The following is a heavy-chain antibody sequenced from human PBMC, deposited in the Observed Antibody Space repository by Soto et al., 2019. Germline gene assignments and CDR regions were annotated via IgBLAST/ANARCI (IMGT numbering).Heavy chain of an antibody. V-gene: IGHV1-2*04. D-gene: IGHD3-22*01. Sequence: WASVKVSCKASGYTFTGYYMHWVRQAPRQGLEWMGWINPNSGGTNYAQKFQGWVTMTRDTSISTAYMELSRLRSDDTAVYYCARDKGLEYYYDSSGYPPYYYYYGMDVWGQGTTVTVSS. CDR3: ARDKGLEYYYDSSGYPPYYYYYGMDV. CDR1: GYTFTGYY. CDR2: INPNSGGT. J-gene: IGHJ6*02.